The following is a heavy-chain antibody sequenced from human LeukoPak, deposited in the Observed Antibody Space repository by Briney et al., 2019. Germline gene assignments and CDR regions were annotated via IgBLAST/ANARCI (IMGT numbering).Heavy chain of an antibody. Sequence: ASVKVSCKASGGTFSSYAISWVRQAPGQGLERMGRIIPIFDTANYAHKFQGRVTITTDESTSTAYMELSSLRLNDADMDVYSCDHQYGCAWWYYNCGQGKLATVS. D-gene: IGHD2-15*01. V-gene: IGHV1-69*05. J-gene: IGHJ4*02. CDR2: IIPIFDTA. CDR1: GGTFSSYA. CDR3: SCDHQYGCAWWYYN.